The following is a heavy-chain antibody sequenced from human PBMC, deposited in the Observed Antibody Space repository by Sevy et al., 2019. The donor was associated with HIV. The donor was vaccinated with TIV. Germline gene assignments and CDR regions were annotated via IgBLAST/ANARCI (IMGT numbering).Heavy chain of an antibody. CDR2: IRQDGSEK. Sequence: RGSPRLSCAVSGFTFRNFWMSWVRQAPGKGLEWVANIRQDGSEKYYVDSVRGRFTISRDNAKNSLFLQLNSLRADDTAIYYCAKSYFGSGTSYGMDLWGRGTTVTVSS. D-gene: IGHD3-10*01. J-gene: IGHJ6*02. CDR1: GFTFRNFW. CDR3: AKSYFGSGTSYGMDL. V-gene: IGHV3-7*01.